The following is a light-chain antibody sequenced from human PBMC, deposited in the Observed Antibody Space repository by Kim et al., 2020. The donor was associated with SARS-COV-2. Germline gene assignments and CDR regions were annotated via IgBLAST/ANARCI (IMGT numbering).Light chain of an antibody. CDR1: ELGDKY. J-gene: IGLJ3*02. CDR3: QAWDSNSYWV. V-gene: IGLV3-1*01. CDR2: QDN. Sequence: SYELTQPPSVSVSPGQTASITCSGDELGDKYVCWYQQKPGRFPVVVIYQDNKRPSGIPERFSGSNSGNTATLTISGTQAMDEADYYCQAWDSNSYWVFGGGTKLAVL.